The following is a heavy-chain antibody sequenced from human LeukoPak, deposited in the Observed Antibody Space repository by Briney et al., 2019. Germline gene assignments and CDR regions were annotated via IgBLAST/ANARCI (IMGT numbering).Heavy chain of an antibody. CDR3: AKDMPSDGYNYHFDY. CDR1: GFTFDDYT. V-gene: IGHV3-43*01. Sequence: GGSLRLSCAASGFTFDDYTMHWVRQAPGKGLEWVSLISWDGGSTYYADSVKGRFTISRDNSKNSLYLQMNSLRTEDTALYYCAKDMPSDGYNYHFDYWGQGTLVTVSS. D-gene: IGHD5-24*01. CDR2: ISWDGGST. J-gene: IGHJ4*02.